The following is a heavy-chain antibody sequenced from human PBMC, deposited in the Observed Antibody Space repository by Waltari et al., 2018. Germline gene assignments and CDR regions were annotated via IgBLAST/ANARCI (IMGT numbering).Heavy chain of an antibody. J-gene: IGHJ4*02. CDR1: GGSISSSSYY. CDR3: ATSRRSFGVVIYFDY. Sequence: QLQLQESGPGLVKPSETLSLTCTVSGGSISSSSYYWGWISQPPGKGLEWIGSIYYSGSTYYNPSLKSRVTISVDTSKNQFSLKLSSVTAADTAVYYCATSRRSFGVVIYFDYWGQGTLVTVSS. CDR2: IYYSGST. V-gene: IGHV4-39*01. D-gene: IGHD3-3*01.